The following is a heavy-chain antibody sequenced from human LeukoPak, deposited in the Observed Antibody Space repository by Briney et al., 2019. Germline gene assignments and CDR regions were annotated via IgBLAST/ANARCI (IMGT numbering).Heavy chain of an antibody. CDR3: AREASSSSWYSTHYYYYYMDV. CDR2: ISGSGGST. Sequence: PGGSLRLSCAASGFTFSSYAMSWVRQAPGKGLEWVSAISGSGGSTYYADSVKGRFTISRDNAKNSLYLQMNSLRAEDTALYHCAREASSSSWYSTHYYYYYMDVWGKGTTVTVSS. D-gene: IGHD6-13*01. CDR1: GFTFSSYA. V-gene: IGHV3-23*01. J-gene: IGHJ6*03.